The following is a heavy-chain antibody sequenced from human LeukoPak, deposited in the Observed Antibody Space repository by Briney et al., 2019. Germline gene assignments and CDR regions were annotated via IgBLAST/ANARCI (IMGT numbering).Heavy chain of an antibody. D-gene: IGHD2-15*01. J-gene: IGHJ4*02. CDR3: ARQAPCSGGSCYYFDY. Sequence: SETLSLTCTVSGGSISSYYWSWIRQPPGKGLEWIGYIYYSGSTNYNPSLKSRVTISVDTSKNQFSLKLSSATAADTAVYYCARQAPCSGGSCYYFDYWGQGTLVTVSS. CDR1: GGSISSYY. V-gene: IGHV4-59*08. CDR2: IYYSGST.